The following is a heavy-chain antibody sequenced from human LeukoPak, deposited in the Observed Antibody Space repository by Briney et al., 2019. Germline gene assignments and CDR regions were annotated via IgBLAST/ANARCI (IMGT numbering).Heavy chain of an antibody. J-gene: IGHJ3*02. CDR3: ARDGVRGSSGVAFDI. CDR2: IKQDGGEK. CDR1: GFTFSSFW. Sequence: GGSLRLSCAASGFTFSSFWMSWVRQTPGKGLEWVANIKQDGGEKYYVDSVKGRFTISRDNAKNTLYLQMNSLRAEDTAVYYCARDGVRGSSGVAFDIWGQGTMVTVSS. V-gene: IGHV3-7*01. D-gene: IGHD1-26*01.